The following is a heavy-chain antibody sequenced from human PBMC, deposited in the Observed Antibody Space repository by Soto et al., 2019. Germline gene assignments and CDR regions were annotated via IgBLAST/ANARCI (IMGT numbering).Heavy chain of an antibody. CDR3: ARVALNCSSTSCPLQYYYYYYMDV. J-gene: IGHJ6*03. CDR2: ISAYNGNT. CDR1: GYTFTSYG. Sequence: AASVKVSCKASGYTFTSYGISWVRQAPGQGLEWMGWISAYNGNTNYAQKLQGRVTMTTDTSTSTAYMELRSLRSDDTAVYYCARVALNCSSTSCPLQYYYYYYMDVWGKGTTVTVSS. V-gene: IGHV1-18*01. D-gene: IGHD2-2*01.